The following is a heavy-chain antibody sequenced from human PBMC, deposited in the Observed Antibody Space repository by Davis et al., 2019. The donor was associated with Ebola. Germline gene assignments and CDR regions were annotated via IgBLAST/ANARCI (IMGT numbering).Heavy chain of an antibody. CDR3: ARASGYSSGWYVWFFDH. D-gene: IGHD6-19*01. CDR2: INPNSGGT. CDR1: GYTFTGYY. J-gene: IGHJ4*02. V-gene: IGHV1-2*02. Sequence: ASVKVSCKTSGYTFTGYYLQWVRQAPGQGLEWMGRINPNSGGTSYAQKFQGRVTMTRDTSISTAYMELGRLRSDDTAVYFCARASGYSSGWYVWFFDHWGQGTLVTVSS.